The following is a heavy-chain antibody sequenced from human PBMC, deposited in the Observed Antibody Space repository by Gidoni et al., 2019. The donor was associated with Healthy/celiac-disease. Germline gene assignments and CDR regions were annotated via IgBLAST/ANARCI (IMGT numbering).Heavy chain of an antibody. Sequence: EVQLVQSGAAVKKPGASLKIPCKGSGYSFTRYWIGWVRQMPGKGLEWMGIIYPGDSDTRYSPSFQGQVTISADKSISTAYLQWSSLKASDTAMYYCARRGRSGYDHDAFDIWGQGTMVTVSS. D-gene: IGHD5-12*01. V-gene: IGHV5-51*01. CDR2: IYPGDSDT. CDR1: GYSFTRYW. CDR3: ARRGRSGYDHDAFDI. J-gene: IGHJ3*02.